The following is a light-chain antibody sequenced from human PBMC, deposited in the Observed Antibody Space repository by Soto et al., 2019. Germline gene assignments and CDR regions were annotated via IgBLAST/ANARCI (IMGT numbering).Light chain of an antibody. J-gene: IGLJ1*01. CDR1: NSDVGTHNL. CDR3: CSYALL. V-gene: IGLV2-23*01. Sequence: QSALTEPACVSVSPGQSITISCTGTNSDVGTHNLVSWYQQHPGKAPKLIIYEGTKRPSGVSNRFSGSKSGNTASLTISGLQAEDEADYYCCSYALLFGTGTRSPS. CDR2: EGT.